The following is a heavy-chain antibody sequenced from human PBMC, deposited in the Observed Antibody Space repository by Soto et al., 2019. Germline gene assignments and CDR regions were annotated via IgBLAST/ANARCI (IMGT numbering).Heavy chain of an antibody. CDR2: TYYRSKWYN. CDR1: GDSVSSNSAA. CDR3: ARYVDIVATVPGYYHYGMDV. D-gene: IGHD5-12*01. Sequence: PSQTLSLTCAISGDSVSSNSAAWNWIRQSPSRGLEWLGRTYYRSKWYNDYAVSVKSRITINPDTSKNQFSLQLNSVTPEDTAVYYCARYVDIVATVPGYYHYGMDVWGQGTTVTVSS. J-gene: IGHJ6*02. V-gene: IGHV6-1*01.